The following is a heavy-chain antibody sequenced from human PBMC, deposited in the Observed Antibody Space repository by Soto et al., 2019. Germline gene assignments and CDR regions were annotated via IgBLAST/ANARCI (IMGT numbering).Heavy chain of an antibody. V-gene: IGHV1-69*06. CDR2: IIPIFGTA. J-gene: IGHJ6*02. Sequence: SVKPSCKASGGTFSSYAISWVRQAPGQGLEWMGGIIPIFGTANYAQKFQGRVTITADKSTSTAYMELSSLRSEDTDVYYCARGLDDFCSGYYSGYYYYCMDVGS. D-gene: IGHD3-3*01. CDR3: ARGLDDFCSGYYSGYYYYCMDV. CDR1: GGTFSSYA.